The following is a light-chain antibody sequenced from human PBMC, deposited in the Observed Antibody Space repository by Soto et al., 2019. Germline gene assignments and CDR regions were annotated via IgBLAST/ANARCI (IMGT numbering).Light chain of an antibody. J-gene: IGKJ2*01. CDR1: QGISSY. CDR2: AAS. CDR3: RQLNSYPLMYT. Sequence: DIPLTQSPSFLSASVGDRVTITCRASQGISSYLAWYQQKPGKAPKLLIYAASTLQSGVPSRFSGSGSGTEFTLTISSLQPEDFATYYCRQLNSYPLMYTFGQGTKLEIK. V-gene: IGKV1-9*01.